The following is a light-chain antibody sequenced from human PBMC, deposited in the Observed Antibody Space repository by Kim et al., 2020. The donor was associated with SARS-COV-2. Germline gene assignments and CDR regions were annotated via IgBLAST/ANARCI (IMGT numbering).Light chain of an antibody. V-gene: IGKV3-11*01. CDR3: QQRSNWPPYT. J-gene: IGKJ2*01. CDR1: QSVSSY. Sequence: LSPGERATLYCRASQSVSSYLAWNQQKPGQAPRLLIYDASNRATGIPARFSGSGSGTDFTLTISSLEPEDFAVYYCQQRSNWPPYTFGQGTKLEI. CDR2: DAS.